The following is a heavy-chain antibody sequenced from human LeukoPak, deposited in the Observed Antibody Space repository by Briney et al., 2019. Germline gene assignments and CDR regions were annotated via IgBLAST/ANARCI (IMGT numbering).Heavy chain of an antibody. J-gene: IGHJ4*02. V-gene: IGHV1-18*01. Sequence: ASVKVSCKASGYTFSSYGIIWVRQAPGQGLQWMGWVSPFNGNTDYAPKLQGRVTMTTDTSTTTAYMELRSLTSDDTAVYYCARDDALVATGSFDYWGQGTLVTVSS. CDR1: GYTFSSYG. CDR2: VSPFNGNT. D-gene: IGHD5-12*01. CDR3: ARDDALVATGSFDY.